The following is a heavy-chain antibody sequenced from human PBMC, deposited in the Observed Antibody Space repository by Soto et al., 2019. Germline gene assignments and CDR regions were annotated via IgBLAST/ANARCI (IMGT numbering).Heavy chain of an antibody. V-gene: IGHV4-34*01. D-gene: IGHD2-15*01. CDR3: ARGHLPGGNTFYYDY. CDR1: GGSFSGNY. J-gene: IGHJ4*02. Sequence: QVQLQQWGAGLLKPSETLSLTCTVYGGSFSGNYWSWIRQPPGMGLEWIGEISHSGSGTNYNPSPIRRATISVDTSMNPFSMKLSSVTAADTAMYYCARGHLPGGNTFYYDYWGQGTLVTVSS. CDR2: ISHSGSGT.